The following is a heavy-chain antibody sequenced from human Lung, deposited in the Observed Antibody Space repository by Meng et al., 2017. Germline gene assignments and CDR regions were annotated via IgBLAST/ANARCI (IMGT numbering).Heavy chain of an antibody. D-gene: IGHD1-26*01. CDR2: IKSNTDGGTG. CDR1: GFQFGNAW. Sequence: VGFGGDLVKPGWSLLLSCAASGFQFGNAWLSWVRQARGKGLEWVGRIKSNTDGGTGEYAAPVTGRFTISRDDSKSTLYLQMSRLRIDDTGVYYCTWDAKAVSDYWGQGTLVTVSS. V-gene: IGHV3-15*01. J-gene: IGHJ4*02. CDR3: TWDAKAVSDY.